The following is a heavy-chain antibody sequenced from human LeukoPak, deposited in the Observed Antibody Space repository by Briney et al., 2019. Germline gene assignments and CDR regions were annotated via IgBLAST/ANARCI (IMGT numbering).Heavy chain of an antibody. CDR1: GFTFDDYA. D-gene: IGHD3-3*01. CDR3: AKGGGITIFGVAYFDY. J-gene: IGHJ4*02. CDR2: ISWNSGSI. Sequence: GGSLRLSCAASGFTFDDYAMHWVRHALGKGLEWVSGISWNSGSIGYADSVKGRFTISRDNAKNSLYLQMNSLRAEDMALYYCAKGGGITIFGVAYFDYWGQGTLVTVSS. V-gene: IGHV3-9*03.